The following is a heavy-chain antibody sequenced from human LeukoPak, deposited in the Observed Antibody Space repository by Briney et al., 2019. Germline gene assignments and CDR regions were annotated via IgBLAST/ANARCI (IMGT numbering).Heavy chain of an antibody. Sequence: GASVKVSCKASGYTFTSYGISWVRQAPGQGLEWMGWISAYNGNTNYAKKLHGRVTMTTDTSTSTGYMERRSLRSDDTAVYYCAREDRRWNYRYFDYWGQGTLVTVSS. V-gene: IGHV1-18*01. CDR1: GYTFTSYG. D-gene: IGHD1-7*01. CDR2: ISAYNGNT. CDR3: AREDRRWNYRYFDY. J-gene: IGHJ4*02.